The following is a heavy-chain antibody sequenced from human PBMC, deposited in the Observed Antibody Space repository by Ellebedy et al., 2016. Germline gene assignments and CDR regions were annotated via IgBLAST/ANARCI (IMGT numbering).Heavy chain of an antibody. CDR3: ARAECTGSGSYFVYYYYHYGMDV. CDR1: GFTFSSYA. D-gene: IGHD3-10*01. Sequence: GGSLRLSCAASGFTFSSYAMHWVSQAPGKGLEWVAVISYDGSNKYYADSVKGRFTISRDNSKNTLYLQMNSLRAEDTAVYYCARAECTGSGSYFVYYYYHYGMDVWGQGTTVTVSS. CDR2: ISYDGSNK. J-gene: IGHJ6*02. V-gene: IGHV3-30-3*01.